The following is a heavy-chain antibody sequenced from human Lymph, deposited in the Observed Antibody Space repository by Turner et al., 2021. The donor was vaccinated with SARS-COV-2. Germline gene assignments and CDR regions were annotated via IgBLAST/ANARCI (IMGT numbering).Heavy chain of an antibody. CDR2: ISYDGSDK. CDR1: GFTFSSYA. Sequence: QVQLVESGGGVVQPGRSLRLSCAVSGFTFSSYAMHWVRQAPGKGLEWVAFISYDGSDKYYADSVKGRFTFSRDNSKNTLYLQMNSLRAEDTAVYYCARDRDSSGWVDYWGQGTLVTVSS. D-gene: IGHD3-22*01. J-gene: IGHJ4*02. V-gene: IGHV3-30*04. CDR3: ARDRDSSGWVDY.